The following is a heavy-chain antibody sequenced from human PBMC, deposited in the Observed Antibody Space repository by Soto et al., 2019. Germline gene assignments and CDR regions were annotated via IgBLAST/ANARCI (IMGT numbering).Heavy chain of an antibody. CDR2: ISAYNGNT. J-gene: IGHJ4*02. Sequence: ASVKVSCKASGYTFTSYGISWVRQAPGQGLEWMGWISAYNGNTNYAQKLQGRVTMTTDTSTSTAYMELRSLRSDDTAVYYCARGLDYYGSSGYYYFDYWGQGTLVTVSS. D-gene: IGHD3-22*01. V-gene: IGHV1-18*01. CDR3: ARGLDYYGSSGYYYFDY. CDR1: GYTFTSYG.